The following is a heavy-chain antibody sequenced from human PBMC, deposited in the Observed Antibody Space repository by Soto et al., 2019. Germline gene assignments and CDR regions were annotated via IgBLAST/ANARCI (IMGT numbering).Heavy chain of an antibody. CDR1: GFTFSDYY. J-gene: IGHJ6*02. CDR3: ARGGETRRIVVVPAATGMDV. CDR2: ISSSSSYT. D-gene: IGHD2-2*01. Sequence: QVQLVESGGGLVKPGGSLRLSCAASGFTFSDYYMSWIRQAPGKGLEWVSYISSSSSYTNYADSVKGRFTISRDNAKNSLYLQMNSLRAEDTAVYYCARGGETRRIVVVPAATGMDVWGQGTTVTVSS. V-gene: IGHV3-11*06.